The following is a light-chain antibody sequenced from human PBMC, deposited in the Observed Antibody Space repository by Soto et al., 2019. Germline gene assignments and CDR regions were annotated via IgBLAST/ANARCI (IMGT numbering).Light chain of an antibody. V-gene: IGLV2-14*01. Sequence: QSALTQPASVSGSPGQSITISCTGTSSDVAAYSYVSWYQQHPGKVPKLLIYEVNNRPSGISYRFSGSKSDNTASLTISGLQAEDEADYYCSSYTSSSTVVFGGGTKVTVL. CDR1: SSDVAAYSY. CDR3: SSYTSSSTVV. J-gene: IGLJ3*02. CDR2: EVN.